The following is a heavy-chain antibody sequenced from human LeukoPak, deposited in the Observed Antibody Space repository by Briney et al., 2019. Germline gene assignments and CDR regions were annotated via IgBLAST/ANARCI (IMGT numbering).Heavy chain of an antibody. CDR2: ISAYNGNT. J-gene: IGHJ4*02. CDR1: GYTFTSYG. Sequence: ASVKVSCKASGYTFTSYGLSWMRQAPGQGLEWMGWISAYNGNTVYAQKFQDRVTMTTDTSTNTAYMELRSLRSDDTALYYCARDRVHCSTTSCYLGARPRFDYWGQGTLVTVSS. D-gene: IGHD2-2*01. V-gene: IGHV1-18*01. CDR3: ARDRVHCSTTSCYLGARPRFDY.